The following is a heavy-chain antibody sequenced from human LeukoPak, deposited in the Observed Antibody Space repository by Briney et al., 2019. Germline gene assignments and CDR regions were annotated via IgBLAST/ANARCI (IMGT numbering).Heavy chain of an antibody. V-gene: IGHV4-38-2*01. CDR1: GYSISSGYY. D-gene: IGHD3-3*01. Sequence: SETLSLTCAVSGYSISSGYYWGWIRQPPGKGLEWIGSSYHSGSTYYNPSLKSRVTISVDTSKNQFSLKLSSVTAADTAVYYCARHDQGFRSGYPYYYYYYMDVWGKGTTVTVSS. CDR3: ARHDQGFRSGYPYYYYYYMDV. J-gene: IGHJ6*03. CDR2: SYHSGST.